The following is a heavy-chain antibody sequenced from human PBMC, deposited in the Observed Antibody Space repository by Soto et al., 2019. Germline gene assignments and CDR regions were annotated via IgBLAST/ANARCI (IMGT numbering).Heavy chain of an antibody. CDR1: GTSISSYY. J-gene: IGHJ4*02. D-gene: IGHD2-8*01. CDR2: IHYSGTT. V-gene: IGHV4-59*01. Sequence: SETLSLTCTVSGTSISSYYRSWIRQPPGKGLEWIANIHYSGTTNYNPSLASRVTLSVDTSKNQFSLKMTSVTAADRAMYFCARYNSYAIDYWGRGTLVTVSS. CDR3: ARYNSYAIDY.